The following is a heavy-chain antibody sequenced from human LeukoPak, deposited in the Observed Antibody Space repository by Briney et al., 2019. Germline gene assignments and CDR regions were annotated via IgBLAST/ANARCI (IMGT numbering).Heavy chain of an antibody. CDR1: GGTFSSYA. J-gene: IGHJ4*02. D-gene: IGHD5-12*01. CDR2: ISAYNGDT. CDR3: ARAWINFDY. V-gene: IGHV1-18*01. Sequence: ASVKVSCKASGGTFSSYAISWVRQAPGQGLEWMGWISAYNGDTNYAQKFQGRVTMTTDTSTSTAYMEVRSLRSDDTAVYYCARAWINFDYWGQGTLVTVSS.